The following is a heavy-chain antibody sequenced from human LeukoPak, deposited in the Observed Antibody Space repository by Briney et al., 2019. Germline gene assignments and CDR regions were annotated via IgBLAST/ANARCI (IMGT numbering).Heavy chain of an antibody. V-gene: IGHV4-39*01. J-gene: IGHJ5*02. CDR3: ASIAAVST. CDR2: IYYSGST. Sequence: SETLSLTCTVSGGSISSSSYYWGWIRQPPGKGLEWIGSIYYSGSTYYNASLKSRVTISVDTSKIQFSLKLSSVTAADTAVYYCASIAAVSTWGQGTLVTVSS. CDR1: GGSISSSSYY. D-gene: IGHD6-13*01.